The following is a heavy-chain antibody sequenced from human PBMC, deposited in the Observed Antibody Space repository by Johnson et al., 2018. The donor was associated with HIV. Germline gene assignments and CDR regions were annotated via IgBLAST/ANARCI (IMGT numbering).Heavy chain of an antibody. CDR1: GFTFSSYG. CDR2: IRYDGSNK. CDR3: AKEGVAGADAFDI. J-gene: IGHJ3*02. V-gene: IGHV3-30*02. D-gene: IGHD6-19*01. Sequence: QVKLVESGGGVVQPGGSLRLSCAASGFTFSSYGMHWVRQAPGKGLEWVAFIRYDGSNKYYADSVKGRFTISRDNSKNTLYLQMNSLRAEDTAVYYCAKEGVAGADAFDIWGQGTMVTVSS.